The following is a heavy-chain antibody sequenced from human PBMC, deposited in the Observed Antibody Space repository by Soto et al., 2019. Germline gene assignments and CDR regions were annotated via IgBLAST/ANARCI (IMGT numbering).Heavy chain of an antibody. CDR3: ARDRSNWTCQLLSIGNWFDP. V-gene: IGHV1-18*01. CDR2: ISAYNGNT. D-gene: IGHD2-2*01. CDR1: GYTFTSYG. Sequence: QVQLVQSGAEVKKPGASVKVSCKASGYTFTSYGISWVRQAPGQGLEWMGWISAYNGNTNYAQKLQGRVTMTTDTSTSTAYMELRSLRSDDTAVYYCARDRSNWTCQLLSIGNWFDPWGQGTLVTVSS. J-gene: IGHJ5*02.